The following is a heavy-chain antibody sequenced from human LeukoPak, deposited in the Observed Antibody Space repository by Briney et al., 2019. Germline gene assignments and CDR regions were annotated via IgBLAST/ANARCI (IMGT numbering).Heavy chain of an antibody. CDR1: GFSFSSYG. CDR2: IRNDGSNK. CDR3: AKPGGASSIAY. J-gene: IGHJ4*02. D-gene: IGHD6-6*01. Sequence: GGSLRLSCAASGFSFSSYGMHWVRQAPGKGLEWMAFIRNDGSNKYYADSVKGRFTISRDNTKSTLYLQMNSLRAEDTAVYYCAKPGGASSIAYWGQGTLVTVSS. V-gene: IGHV3-30*02.